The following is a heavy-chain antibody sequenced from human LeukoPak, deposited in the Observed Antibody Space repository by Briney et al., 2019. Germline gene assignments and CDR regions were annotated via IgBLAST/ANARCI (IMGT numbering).Heavy chain of an antibody. CDR3: ARVGKEGYYGSGSYAGRGYYFDY. Sequence: PGGSLRLSCAASGFTFSSYSMNWVRQAPGKGLEWVSSISSSSSYIYYADSVKGRFTISRDNAKNSLYLQMNSLRAEDTAVYYCARVGKEGYYGSGSYAGRGYYFDYWGQGTLVTVSS. CDR2: ISSSSSYI. CDR1: GFTFSSYS. D-gene: IGHD3-10*01. J-gene: IGHJ4*02. V-gene: IGHV3-21*01.